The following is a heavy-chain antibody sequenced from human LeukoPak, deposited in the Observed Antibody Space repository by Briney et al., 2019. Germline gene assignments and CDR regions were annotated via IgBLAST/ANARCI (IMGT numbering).Heavy chain of an antibody. CDR1: GGSISGYY. Sequence: SETLSLFCTVSGGSISGYYWSWFRQSPGKGPEYIGFISSTGSTDYNPSLKSRVSMSMDTSKKHFSLTLRSVTAADTAVYYCVRGGPPSSGRIASFDPWGQGTLVTVSS. V-gene: IGHV4-59*01. CDR2: ISSTGST. J-gene: IGHJ5*02. CDR3: VRGGPPSSGRIASFDP. D-gene: IGHD2-15*01.